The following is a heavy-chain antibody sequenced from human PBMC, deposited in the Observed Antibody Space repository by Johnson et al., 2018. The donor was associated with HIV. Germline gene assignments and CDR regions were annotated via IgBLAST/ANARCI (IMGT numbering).Heavy chain of an antibody. J-gene: IGHJ3*02. Sequence: VQLVESGGGVVQPGGSLRLSCAASGFTFSTYWMHWVRQGPGKGLVWVSRINSDGSITTYADSVKGRFTISRDNAKNTLYLQMNSLRAKDTALYYWASSRRGQQLVPLAFDIWGQGTLVTVSS. CDR2: INSDGSIT. CDR3: ASSRRGQQLVPLAFDI. V-gene: IGHV3-74*02. D-gene: IGHD6-13*01. CDR1: GFTFSTYW.